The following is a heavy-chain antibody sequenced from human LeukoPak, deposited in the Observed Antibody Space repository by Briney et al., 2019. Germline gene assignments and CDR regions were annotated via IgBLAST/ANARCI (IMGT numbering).Heavy chain of an antibody. CDR3: ARDGEQWLVWHYFDY. CDR2: IWYDGSNK. V-gene: IGHV3-33*01. D-gene: IGHD6-19*01. Sequence: PGGSLRLSCAASGFTFSSYGMHWVRQAPGKGLEWVAVIWYDGSNKYYADSVKGRFTISRDNSKNTLYLQMNSLRVEDTAVYYCARDGEQWLVWHYFDYWGQGTLVTVSS. J-gene: IGHJ4*02. CDR1: GFTFSSYG.